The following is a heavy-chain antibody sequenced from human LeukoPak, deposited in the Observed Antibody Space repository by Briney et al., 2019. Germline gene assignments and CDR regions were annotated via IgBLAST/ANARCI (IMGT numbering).Heavy chain of an antibody. CDR1: GGSFSGYY. CDR2: INHSGST. Sequence: PSETLSLTCAVYGGSFSGYYWSWIRQPPGKGLEWIGEINHSGSTNYNPSLKSRVTISVDTSKNQFSLKLSSVTAADTAVYYCARGRIWFGDQGRYYYYMDVWGKGTTVTVSS. J-gene: IGHJ6*03. D-gene: IGHD3-10*01. V-gene: IGHV4-34*01. CDR3: ARGRIWFGDQGRYYYYMDV.